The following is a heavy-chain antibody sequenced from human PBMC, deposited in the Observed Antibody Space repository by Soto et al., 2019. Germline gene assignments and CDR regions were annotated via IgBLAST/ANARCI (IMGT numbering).Heavy chain of an antibody. CDR1: GFTFSMYS. Sequence: GGSLRLSCEVSGFTFSMYSMSWVRQTPGKGLEWVAKIPQEGVDGHYADSVKGRFTISRDNGKNSLYLQMNNLRAEDTAVYYCARDHLILPAHDFFYGSDVWGRGATVTVSS. J-gene: IGHJ6*02. D-gene: IGHD2-21*02. CDR2: IPQEGVDG. CDR3: ARDHLILPAHDFFYGSDV. V-gene: IGHV3-7*03.